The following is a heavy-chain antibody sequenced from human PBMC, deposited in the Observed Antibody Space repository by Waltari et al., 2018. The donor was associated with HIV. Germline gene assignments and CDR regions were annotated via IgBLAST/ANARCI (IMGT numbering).Heavy chain of an antibody. CDR2: VHPNVSA. J-gene: IGHJ6*02. Sequence: QVKLQQWGAGLLKPSETLSLTCAVYGGSFSGFYWAWIRPSPGKEFGCIGEVHPNVSATSTPSLKGRLTLSVDASTMQVFLKLTSVTAADTSVYYCARLGDDPQRYYYYGMDVWGQGTPVTVS. V-gene: IGHV4-34*02. CDR3: ARLGDDPQRYYYYGMDV. D-gene: IGHD3-16*01. CDR1: GGSFSGFY.